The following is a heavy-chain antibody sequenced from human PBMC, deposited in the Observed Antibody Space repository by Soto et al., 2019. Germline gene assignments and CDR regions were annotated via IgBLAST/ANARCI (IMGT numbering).Heavy chain of an antibody. V-gene: IGHV3-7*01. J-gene: IGHJ4*02. CDR2: INQDGSDK. CDR1: GFTFNKYW. Sequence: EVQLVESGGVLVQPGGSLRLSCAGSGFTFNKYWMAWVRQAPGKGLECVANINQDGSDKYYVDSVRGRFTISRDNTKHSLYLQMNRLRGEDTAVYYCWRGSGSFDSWGQGTLVTVSS. CDR3: WRGSGSFDS.